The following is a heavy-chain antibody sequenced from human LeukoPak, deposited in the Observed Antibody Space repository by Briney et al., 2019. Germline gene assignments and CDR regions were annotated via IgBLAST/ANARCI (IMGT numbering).Heavy chain of an antibody. V-gene: IGHV4-59*08. Sequence: PSETLSLTCTVSGGSISSYCWSWIRQPAGKGLEWTGYIYYSGSTNYNPSLKSRVTISVDTSKNQFSLKLSAVAAADTAVYYCARHCSSTSCYFAVYIWGQGTMVTVSS. J-gene: IGHJ3*02. CDR3: ARHCSSTSCYFAVYI. D-gene: IGHD2-2*01. CDR2: IYYSGST. CDR1: GGSISSYC.